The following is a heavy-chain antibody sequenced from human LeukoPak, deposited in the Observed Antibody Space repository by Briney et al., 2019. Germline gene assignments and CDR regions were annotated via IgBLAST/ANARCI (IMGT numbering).Heavy chain of an antibody. D-gene: IGHD3-22*01. V-gene: IGHV3-7*03. CDR2: IKPDGSQI. CDR1: GFTFRSYW. Sequence: PGGSLRLSCAASGFTFRSYWMTWVRQAPGKGLEWVANIKPDGSQIYYVDSVKGRFTISRDNAKNSLYLQMNSLRAEDTAVYYCARELDYYDSSGPRFDPWGQGTLVTVSS. J-gene: IGHJ5*02. CDR3: ARELDYYDSSGPRFDP.